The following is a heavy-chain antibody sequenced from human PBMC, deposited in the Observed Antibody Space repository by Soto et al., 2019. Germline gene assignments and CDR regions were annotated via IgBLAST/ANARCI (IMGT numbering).Heavy chain of an antibody. Sequence: SETQCLTSTVSGAHLTAVGSYCTWIRQRPGMGLEWLGYMYYSGNSYYNPSLKSRLTISVDYSKNQFSLKLSSVTAADTAVYYCASTYYNASSGPFGNWGQGTLVTVSS. CDR2: MYYSGNS. CDR1: GAHLTAVGSY. V-gene: IGHV4-31*03. D-gene: IGHD3-22*01. J-gene: IGHJ4*02. CDR3: ASTYYNASSGPFGN.